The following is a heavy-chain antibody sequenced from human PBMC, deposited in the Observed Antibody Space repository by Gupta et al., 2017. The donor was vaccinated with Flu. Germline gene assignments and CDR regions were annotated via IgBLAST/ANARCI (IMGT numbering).Heavy chain of an antibody. V-gene: IGHV4-4*02. CDR2: IYYDETT. D-gene: IGHD2-2*01. CDR1: GVSISNSNW. J-gene: IGHJ4*02. CDR3: ARRSWDNPSRCSSTSCTFDY. Sequence: QVRLQESGPGLVKPSGTLSLTCAVSGVSISNSNWWHWVRQSPGKGLEWIGEIYYDETTNYNPSLKSRVTISVDKSKNQFSLKLTSVTAADTAVYFCARRSWDNPSRCSSTSCTFDYWGQGALVTVSS.